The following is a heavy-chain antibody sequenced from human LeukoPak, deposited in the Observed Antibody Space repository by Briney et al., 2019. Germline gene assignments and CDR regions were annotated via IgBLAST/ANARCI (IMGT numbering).Heavy chain of an antibody. V-gene: IGHV1-3*03. Sequence: ASVKVSCKASGYTFTDYALHWVRQAPGQSLEWMGWITTGRGETRYSQEFQRRITFTRDTSASTVYMNLSDLRSEDTAVYYCARGGKQWRGGNYFDSWGQGTLVAVSS. J-gene: IGHJ4*02. CDR3: ARGGKQWRGGNYFDS. D-gene: IGHD6-19*01. CDR1: GYTFTDYA. CDR2: ITTGRGET.